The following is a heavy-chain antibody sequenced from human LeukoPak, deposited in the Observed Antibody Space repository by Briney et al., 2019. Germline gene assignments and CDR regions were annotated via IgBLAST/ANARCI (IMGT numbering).Heavy chain of an antibody. Sequence: SETLSLTCAVYGGSFSGYYWSWIRQPPGRGLEWIGEINHSGSTNYNPSLKSRVTISVDTSKNQFSLKLSSVTAADTAVYYCARGQYSSSWYDHYYMDVWGKGTTVTVSS. CDR1: GGSFSGYY. J-gene: IGHJ6*03. D-gene: IGHD6-13*01. V-gene: IGHV4-34*01. CDR2: INHSGST. CDR3: ARGQYSSSWYDHYYMDV.